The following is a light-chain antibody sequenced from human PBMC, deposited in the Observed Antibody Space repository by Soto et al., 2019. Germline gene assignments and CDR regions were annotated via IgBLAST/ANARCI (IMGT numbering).Light chain of an antibody. CDR2: GAS. Sequence: EVVLTQSPGTLSLSPGEGVTLSCRASQSVSSNLAWYQQRPGQAPRLLIYGASTRATGIPARFSGSGSGTEFTLTISNLQSEDLAVYFCQQYHNWPPITFGQGTRLEI. J-gene: IGKJ5*01. CDR3: QQYHNWPPIT. V-gene: IGKV3D-15*01. CDR1: QSVSSN.